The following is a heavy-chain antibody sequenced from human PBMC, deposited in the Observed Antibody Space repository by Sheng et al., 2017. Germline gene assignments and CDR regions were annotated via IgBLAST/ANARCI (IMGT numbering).Heavy chain of an antibody. D-gene: IGHD3-9*01. CDR2: IKHDAYEK. CDR1: GFTFSAYW. V-gene: IGHV3-7*01. Sequence: EVQLVEFGGGVVQPGGSLRLSCAASGFTFSAYWMTWVRQAPGKGLEWVADIKHDAYEKYYVDSVKGRFAISRDNAKNSLYLQLNSLRGDDTAVYYCARGHRHDVNDILSSYYYYYMDVWGQGTTVTVSS. CDR3: ARGHRHDVNDILSSYYYYYMDV. J-gene: IGHJ6*03.